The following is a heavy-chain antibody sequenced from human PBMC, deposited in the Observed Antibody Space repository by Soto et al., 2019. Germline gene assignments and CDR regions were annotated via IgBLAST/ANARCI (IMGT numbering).Heavy chain of an antibody. CDR1: GFIFSNYV. J-gene: IGHJ4*02. Sequence: GGSLRLSCAASGFIFSNYVMHCVRQAPGKGLEWLAVISYDGNIKHYADSVKGRFTISRDNSKSTLYVQMNSLRAEDTAVYYCARSYCGDDCALDHGGQGTLVTVSS. CDR2: ISYDGNIK. V-gene: IGHV3-30-3*01. D-gene: IGHD2-21*02. CDR3: ARSYCGDDCALDH.